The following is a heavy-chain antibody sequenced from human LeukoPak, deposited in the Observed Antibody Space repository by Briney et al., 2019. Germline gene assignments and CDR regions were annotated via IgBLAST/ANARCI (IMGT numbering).Heavy chain of an antibody. Sequence: ASVKVSCKASGYTFTGYYMHWVRQAPGQGLEWMGWINPNSGGTNYAQKFQGWVTMTRDTSISTAYMELSRLRSDDTAVYYCARVATTGEDPYFDYWGQGTLVTVSS. D-gene: IGHD7-27*01. CDR3: ARVATTGEDPYFDY. CDR2: INPNSGGT. J-gene: IGHJ4*02. V-gene: IGHV1-2*04. CDR1: GYTFTGYY.